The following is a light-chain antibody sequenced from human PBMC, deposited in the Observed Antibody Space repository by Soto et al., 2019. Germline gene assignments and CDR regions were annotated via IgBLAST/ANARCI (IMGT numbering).Light chain of an antibody. J-gene: IGKJ1*01. CDR3: QQYNSYLKT. CDR1: QSISSY. Sequence: DIKMTQSPSSLSASVGDRVTITCRASQSISSYLNWYQQKPGKAPKLLIYDASSLESGVPSRFSGSGSGTEFTLTISSLQPDDFATYYCQQYNSYLKTFGQGTKVDI. V-gene: IGKV1-5*01. CDR2: DAS.